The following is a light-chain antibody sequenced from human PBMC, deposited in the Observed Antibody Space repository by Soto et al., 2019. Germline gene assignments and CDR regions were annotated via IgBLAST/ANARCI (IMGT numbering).Light chain of an antibody. V-gene: IGKV3-20*01. CDR3: QQYENSPRT. CDR2: GAS. J-gene: IGKJ2*01. Sequence: VVLTQSPDTLSLSPGERAALSCRASHNISSTYLAWYQQKPGQVPRLLIYGASSRANGVPDRFSGSGSGTDFTLTISRLESEDFAVYYCQQYENSPRTFGQGTKLEIK. CDR1: HNISSTY.